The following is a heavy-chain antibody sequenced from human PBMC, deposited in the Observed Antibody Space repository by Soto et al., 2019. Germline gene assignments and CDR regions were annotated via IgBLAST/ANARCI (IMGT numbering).Heavy chain of an antibody. CDR2: ISAYNGNT. D-gene: IGHD3-10*01. CDR1: GYTFTSYG. CDR3: AGGALESPNLSTYYYGSGMKNWFDP. Sequence: GASVKVSCKASGYTFTSYGISWVRQAPGQGLEWMGWISAYNGNTNYAQKLQGRVTMTTDTSTSTAYMELSSLRSEDTAVYYCAGGALESPNLSTYYYGSGMKNWFDPWGQGTLVTVSS. V-gene: IGHV1-18*01. J-gene: IGHJ5*02.